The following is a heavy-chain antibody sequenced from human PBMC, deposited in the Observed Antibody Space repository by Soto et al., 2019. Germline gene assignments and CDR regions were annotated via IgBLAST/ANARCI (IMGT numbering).Heavy chain of an antibody. Sequence: GASVKVSCKTSKYTFTTYDINWVRQAPGQGLEWMGWMNPGSGDTGYAQKFQGRVTTTRNTSIATAYMELSSLRSEDTAVYYCARVAAHRVYYYYYGLDVWGQGTTVTV. CDR2: MNPGSGDT. CDR3: ARVAAHRVYYYYYGLDV. CDR1: KYTFTTYD. J-gene: IGHJ6*02. V-gene: IGHV1-8*01.